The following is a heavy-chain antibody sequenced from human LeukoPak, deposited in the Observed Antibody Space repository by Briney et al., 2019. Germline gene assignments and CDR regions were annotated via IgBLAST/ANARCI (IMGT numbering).Heavy chain of an antibody. J-gene: IGHJ4*02. CDR3: ARDPFGYSYGHFDY. CDR2: ISAYNGNT. V-gene: IGHV1-18*01. D-gene: IGHD5-18*01. Sequence: GASVKVSCKASGYTFTSYGISWVRQAPGQGLEWMGWISAYNGNTNYAQKLQGRVTMTTDTSTSTAYMELRSLRSDDTAVYYCARDPFGYSYGHFDYWGQGTLVTVSS. CDR1: GYTFTSYG.